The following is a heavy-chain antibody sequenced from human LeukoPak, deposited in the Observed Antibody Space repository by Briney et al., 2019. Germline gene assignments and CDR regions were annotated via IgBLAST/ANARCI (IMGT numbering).Heavy chain of an antibody. CDR3: VKDLYSSSWRLDY. V-gene: IGHV3-64D*06. CDR2: ISSNGGST. CDR1: GFTFSSYA. J-gene: IGHJ3*01. D-gene: IGHD6-13*01. Sequence: GGSLRLSCSASGFTFSSYAMHWVRQAPGKGLEYVSAISSNGGSTYYADSVKGRFTISRDNSKNTLYLQMSSLRAEDTAVYYCVKDLYSSSWRLDYWGQGTMVIVSS.